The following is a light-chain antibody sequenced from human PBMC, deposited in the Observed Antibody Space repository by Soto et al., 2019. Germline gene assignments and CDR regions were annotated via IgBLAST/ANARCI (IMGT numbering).Light chain of an antibody. V-gene: IGKV3-15*01. Sequence: EIVMTQSPATLSVSPGETAPLSCRASQYVSNKVAWYQQKPGQAPSLLILGASTRATGVPARFSGSGSGTEFTLSISSLQSEDFAVYYCKQYKEWPPFTFGQGTRLEI. J-gene: IGKJ5*01. CDR3: KQYKEWPPFT. CDR1: QYVSNK. CDR2: GAS.